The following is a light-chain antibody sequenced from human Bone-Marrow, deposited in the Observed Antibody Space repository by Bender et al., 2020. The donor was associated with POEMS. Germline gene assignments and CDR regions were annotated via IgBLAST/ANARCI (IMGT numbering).Light chain of an antibody. V-gene: IGLV2-11*01. Sequence: QSALTQPRSVSGSPGQSVTISCTGTSSDVGGHNYVSWYQHHPGKAPKLIISDVSNRPSGVSDRFSGSKSGNTASLTISGLQAEDEADYYCSSYAGSNNLVFGGGTKLTVL. J-gene: IGLJ2*01. CDR2: DVS. CDR3: SSYAGSNNLV. CDR1: SSDVGGHNY.